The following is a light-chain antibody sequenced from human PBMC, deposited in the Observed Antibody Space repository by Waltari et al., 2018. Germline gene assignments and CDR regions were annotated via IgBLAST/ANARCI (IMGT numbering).Light chain of an antibody. J-gene: IGKJ1*01. CDR3: QHYSSSSWT. CDR2: GAS. Sequence: ENVLTQYPGTLSLSPGDRATLSCRASQSVSSTYLAWYQQKPGQAPGLLIYGASSRATGIPDRFSGSGSGTDFTLTISRLEPEDFAVYYCQHYSSSSWTFGQGTKVEIK. CDR1: QSVSSTY. V-gene: IGKV3-20*01.